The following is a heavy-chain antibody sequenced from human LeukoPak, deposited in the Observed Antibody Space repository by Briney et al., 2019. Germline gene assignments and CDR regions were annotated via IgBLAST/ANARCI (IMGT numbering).Heavy chain of an antibody. V-gene: IGHV3-11*06. CDR3: ARPLYGSGQGWFDP. CDR1: GFTFSDYY. CDR2: ISSSSSYT. J-gene: IGHJ5*02. D-gene: IGHD3-10*01. Sequence: GGSLRLSCAASGFTFSDYYMSWIRQAPGKGLEWVSYISSSSSYTNYADSVKGRFTISRDNAKNSLYLQMNSLRAEDTAVYYCARPLYGSGQGWFDPWGQGTLVTVSS.